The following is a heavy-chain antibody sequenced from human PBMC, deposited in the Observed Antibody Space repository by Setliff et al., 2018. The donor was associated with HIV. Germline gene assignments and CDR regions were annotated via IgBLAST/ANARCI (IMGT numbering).Heavy chain of an antibody. V-gene: IGHV3-21*01. J-gene: IGHJ4*02. CDR1: GFTFSSYS. CDR3: TRRYCTSTSCSSPYDY. D-gene: IGHD2-2*01. Sequence: PGGSLRLSCAASGFTFSSYSMNWVRQAPGKGLEWVSSISSSSSYIYYADSVKGRFTISRDNAKNSLYLQMNSLRAEDTAVYYCTRRYCTSTSCSSPYDYWGRGTLVTVSS. CDR2: ISSSSSYI.